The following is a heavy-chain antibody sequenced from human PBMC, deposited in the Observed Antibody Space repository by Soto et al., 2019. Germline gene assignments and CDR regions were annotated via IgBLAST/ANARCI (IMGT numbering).Heavy chain of an antibody. CDR2: ISGSGDRT. CDR1: GFTFSSNA. CDR3: ATTSQYRIVGTLNWFDP. J-gene: IGHJ5*02. Sequence: EVQLLESGGGLVQPGGSLRLSCAASGFTFSSNAMSWVRQAPGKGLEWVSTISGSGDRTFYADSVKGRFTISRDNSKNTLYLQMSSLRVEDTAVYYCATTSQYRIVGTLNWFDPWGQGTLVTVSS. V-gene: IGHV3-23*01. D-gene: IGHD1-26*01.